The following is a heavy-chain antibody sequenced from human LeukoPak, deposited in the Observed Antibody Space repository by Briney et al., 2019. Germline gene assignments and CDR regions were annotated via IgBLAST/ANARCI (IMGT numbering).Heavy chain of an antibody. D-gene: IGHD6-25*01. Sequence: ASVKVSCKASGYTFTSYGISWVRQAPGQGLEWMGIINPSGGSTSYAQKFQGRVTISVDTSKNQFSLKLSSVTAADTAVYYCARVRKGEQRGDYFDYWGQGTLVTVSS. CDR1: GYTFTSYG. V-gene: IGHV1-46*01. CDR3: ARVRKGEQRGDYFDY. J-gene: IGHJ4*02. CDR2: INPSGGST.